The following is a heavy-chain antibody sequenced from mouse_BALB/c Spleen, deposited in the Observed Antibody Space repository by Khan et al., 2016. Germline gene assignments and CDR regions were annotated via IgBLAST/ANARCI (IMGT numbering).Heavy chain of an antibody. CDR2: IDPANGNT. V-gene: IGHV14-3*02. CDR3: ARSPFYYGNYYAMDY. J-gene: IGHJ4*01. CDR1: GFNIKDTY. Sequence: EVELVESGAELVKPGASVKLSCTASGFNIKDTYMHWVRQRPEQGLEWIGRIDPANGNTKYDPKFQGKATVTADTSSNTAYLQLSSLTSEDTAVDYCARSPFYYGNYYAMDYLGQGTSVTVSS. D-gene: IGHD1-1*01.